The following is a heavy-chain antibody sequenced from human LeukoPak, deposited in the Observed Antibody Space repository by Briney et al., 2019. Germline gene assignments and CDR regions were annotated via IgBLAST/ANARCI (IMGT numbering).Heavy chain of an antibody. Sequence: GGSLRPSCAASGFTVSSNYMSWVRQAPGKGLEWVSVIYSGGSTYYADSVKGRFTISRDNSKNTLYLQMNSLRAEDTAVYYCVKKGSWDAFDIWGQGTMVTVSP. V-gene: IGHV3-53*01. CDR3: VKKGSWDAFDI. CDR1: GFTVSSNY. J-gene: IGHJ3*02. CDR2: IYSGGST. D-gene: IGHD3-16*02.